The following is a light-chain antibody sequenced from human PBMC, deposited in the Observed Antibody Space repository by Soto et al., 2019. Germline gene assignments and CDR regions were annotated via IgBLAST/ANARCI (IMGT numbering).Light chain of an antibody. V-gene: IGLV2-23*01. CDR1: SSDLGIHNL. J-gene: IGLJ3*02. CDR2: EAS. CDR3: CSYAGRSTGV. Sequence: QSVLTQPASVSGSPGQSITISCTGTSSDLGIHNLVSWYQQYPGKAPTLMIYEASQRPSGISHRFSGSKSGNTASLTISGLQTEDEANYYCCSYAGRSTGVFGGGTKLTVL.